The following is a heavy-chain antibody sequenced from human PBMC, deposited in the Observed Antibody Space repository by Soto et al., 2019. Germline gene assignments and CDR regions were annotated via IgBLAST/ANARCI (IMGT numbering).Heavy chain of an antibody. CDR3: TTEVTLRSRTPQCFDY. D-gene: IGHD4-17*01. CDR1: SVSNAW. CDR2: IKRKTDGGTI. V-gene: IGHV3-15*07. Sequence: SVSNAWMNCVRQAPGKLLEWVGRIKRKTDGGTIDYAAPVKGRFTISRDDSKNTLYLQMNSLKTEDTDVYYCTTEVTLRSRTPQCFDYWGQGTLVTVSS. J-gene: IGHJ4*02.